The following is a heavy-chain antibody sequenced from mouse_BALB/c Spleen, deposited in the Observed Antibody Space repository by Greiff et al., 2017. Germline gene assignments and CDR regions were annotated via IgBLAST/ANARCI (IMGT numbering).Heavy chain of an antibody. CDR1: GYTFTSYW. J-gene: IGHJ4*01. V-gene: IGHV1S81*02. CDR3: ARGLRPMDY. Sequence: VQLQQPGAELVKPGASVKLSCKASGYTFTSYWMHWVKQRPGQGLEWIGEINPSNGRTNYNEKFKSKATLTVDKSSSTAYMQLSSLTSEDSAVYYCARGLRPMDYWGQGTSVTVSS. D-gene: IGHD1-1*01. CDR2: INPSNGRT.